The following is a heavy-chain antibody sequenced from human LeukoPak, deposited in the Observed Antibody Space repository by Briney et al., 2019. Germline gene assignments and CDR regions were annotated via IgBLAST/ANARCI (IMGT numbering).Heavy chain of an antibody. V-gene: IGHV3-23*01. CDR1: GFTFSSYA. Sequence: PGGSLRLSCAASGFTFSSYAMSWVRQAPGKGLEWVSAISGSGGSTYYADSVKGRFTISRDNSKNTLYLQMNSLRAEDTAVYYCAKDRTGQQLDHDAFDIWGQGTMVTVSS. D-gene: IGHD6-13*01. CDR3: AKDRTGQQLDHDAFDI. J-gene: IGHJ3*02. CDR2: ISGSGGST.